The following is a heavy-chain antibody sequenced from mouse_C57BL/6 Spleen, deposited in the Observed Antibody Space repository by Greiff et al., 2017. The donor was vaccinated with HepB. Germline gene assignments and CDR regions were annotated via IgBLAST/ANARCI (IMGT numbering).Heavy chain of an antibody. CDR1: GYTFTDYN. D-gene: IGHD1-1*01. CDR3: ARGSTLFAY. J-gene: IGHJ3*01. CDR2: INPNNGGT. Sequence: VQLKESGPELVKPGASVKIPCKASGYTFTDYNMDWVKQSHGKSLEWIGDINPNNGGTIYNQKFKGKATLTVDKSSSTAYMELRSLTSEDTAVYYCARGSTLFAYWGQGTLVTVSA. V-gene: IGHV1-18*01.